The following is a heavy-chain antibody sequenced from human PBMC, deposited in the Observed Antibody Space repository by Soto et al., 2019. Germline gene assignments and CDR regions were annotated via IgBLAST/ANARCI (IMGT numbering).Heavy chain of an antibody. CDR2: ISAYNGAT. Sequence: QVHLVQSGAEVKMPGASVKVSCKASGFTFTSYAITWVRQAPGQGLEWLGWISAYNGATNYAQNFQGRVTMTTDSSTSTAYMEMGSLTSDDNAVSFCARDFTGWPPDGVDSWGQGTLIIVSA. J-gene: IGHJ4*02. CDR1: GFTFTSYA. D-gene: IGHD3-16*01. CDR3: ARDFTGWPPDGVDS. V-gene: IGHV1-18*01.